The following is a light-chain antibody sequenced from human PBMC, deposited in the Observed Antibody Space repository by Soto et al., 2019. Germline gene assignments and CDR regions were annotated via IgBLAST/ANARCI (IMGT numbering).Light chain of an antibody. CDR1: QSVSHNH. J-gene: IGKJ2*01. Sequence: EIVLTQSPGTLSLSPGERATLSCRASQSVSHNHLAWYQQKPGQAPRLLIYVASNRATAFPDRFSGSGSGTDFTLTISRLEPEDFAVYYCHDYGSSPYTFGQGTKLEIK. V-gene: IGKV3-20*01. CDR2: VAS. CDR3: HDYGSSPYT.